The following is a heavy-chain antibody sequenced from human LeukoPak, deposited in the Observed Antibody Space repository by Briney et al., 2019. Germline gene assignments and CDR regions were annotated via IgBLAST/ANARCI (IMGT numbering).Heavy chain of an antibody. CDR3: ARDPEAFDY. V-gene: IGHV1-46*01. CDR2: IYPRDGST. Sequence: ASVKVSCKASGYSFTSNYIHWVRQAPGQGLEWMGMIYPRDGSTSYAQKSQGRVTVTRDTSTSTVHMELSGLRSEDTAVYYCARDPEAFDYWGQGTLVTVSS. CDR1: GYSFTSNY. J-gene: IGHJ4*02.